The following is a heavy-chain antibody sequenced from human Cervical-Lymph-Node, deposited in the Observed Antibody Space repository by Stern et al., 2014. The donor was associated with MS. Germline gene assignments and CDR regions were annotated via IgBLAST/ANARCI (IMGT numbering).Heavy chain of an antibody. D-gene: IGHD3-10*01. V-gene: IGHV1-24*01. Sequence: QLVQSGAEVKKPGASVTVSCNVAGHPLSELAMHWLRQLPTRGLEWRGQFDPEDGETVYAQQFQGRLSMTEDTSTGTAYMTLTALRSEDTAVYYGATDRGVKWGPGTLVTVSS. CDR2: FDPEDGET. CDR1: GHPLSELA. CDR3: ATDRGVK. J-gene: IGHJ4*02.